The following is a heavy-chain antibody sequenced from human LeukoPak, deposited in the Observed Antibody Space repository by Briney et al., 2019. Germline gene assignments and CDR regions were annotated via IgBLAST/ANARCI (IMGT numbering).Heavy chain of an antibody. CDR3: ARGGNYDSSGSRAEYFRH. J-gene: IGHJ1*01. CDR1: GGSISSSTYY. Sequence: PSETLSLTCTVSGGSISSSTYYWGWIRQPPGKGLEWIGSIYYSGSTYCNPSLKSRVTISVDTSKNQFSLQLSSVTAADTAVYYCARGGNYDSSGSRAEYFRHWGQGTLVTVSS. D-gene: IGHD3-22*01. CDR2: IYYSGST. V-gene: IGHV4-39*01.